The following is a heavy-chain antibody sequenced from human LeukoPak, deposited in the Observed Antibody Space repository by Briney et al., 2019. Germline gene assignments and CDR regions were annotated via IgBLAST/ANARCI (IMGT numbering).Heavy chain of an antibody. V-gene: IGHV3-21*04. Sequence: GGSLRLSCTASGFTFSSYAMNWVRQAPGKGLEWVSSISSSSSYIYYADSVKGRFTISGDNSKNTLFLQMNSLRAEDTAVYYCAHGAMYQLDYWGQGTLVTVSS. CDR1: GFTFSSYA. D-gene: IGHD2-2*01. CDR3: AHGAMYQLDY. CDR2: ISSSSSYI. J-gene: IGHJ4*02.